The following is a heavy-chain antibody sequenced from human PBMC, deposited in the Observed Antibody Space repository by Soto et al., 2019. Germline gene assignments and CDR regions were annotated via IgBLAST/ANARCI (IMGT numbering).Heavy chain of an antibody. D-gene: IGHD6-19*01. CDR1: GYTFTGYY. CDR2: INPNSGGT. Sequence: GASVKVSCKASGYTFTGYYMHWVRQAPGKGLEWMGWINPNSGGTNYAQKFQGWVTMTRDTSISTAYMELSRLRSDDTALYYCARVGVAVAAAFDYWGQGTLVTVSS. CDR3: ARVGVAVAAAFDY. J-gene: IGHJ4*02. V-gene: IGHV1-2*04.